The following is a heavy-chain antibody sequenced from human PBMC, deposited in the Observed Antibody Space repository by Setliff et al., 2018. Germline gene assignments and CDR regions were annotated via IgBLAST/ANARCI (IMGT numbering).Heavy chain of an antibody. D-gene: IGHD1-26*01. CDR2: INAGNGNI. J-gene: IGHJ4*02. V-gene: IGHV1-3*01. CDR3: ARGDVYSGSYYHFDY. Sequence: ASVKVSCKASGDTSTTYAIHWVRQAPGQGLEWMGWINAGNGNIRYSQNFQGRVTITRDTSASTAYMELSSLTSEDTAIYFCARGDVYSGSYYHFDYWGQGTLVTVSS. CDR1: GDTSTTYA.